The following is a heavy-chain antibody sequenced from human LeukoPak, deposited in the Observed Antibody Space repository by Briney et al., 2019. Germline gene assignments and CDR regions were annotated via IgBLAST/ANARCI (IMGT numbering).Heavy chain of an antibody. CDR3: AKARGGSGSYYWGLDY. V-gene: IGHV3-23*01. CDR2: ISGSAGST. J-gene: IGHJ4*02. CDR1: GFTFSSYA. D-gene: IGHD3-10*01. Sequence: GGSLRLSCAASGFTFSSYAMSWVRQAPGKGLEWVSAISGSAGSTYYADSVKGRFTISRDNSKNTLYLEMNSLRAEDTAVYYCAKARGGSGSYYWGLDYWGQGTLVTVSS.